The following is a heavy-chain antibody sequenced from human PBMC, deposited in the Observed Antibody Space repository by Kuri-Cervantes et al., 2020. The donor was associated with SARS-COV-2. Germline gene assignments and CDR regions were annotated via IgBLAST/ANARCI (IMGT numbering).Heavy chain of an antibody. Sequence: SETLSLTCTVSGGSISSYYWSWIRQPPGKGLEWIGYIYYSGSTNYNPSLKSRVTISVDTSKNQFSLNLSSVTAADTTVYYCARDNILFSGSGFDYWGQGTLVTVSS. J-gene: IGHJ4*02. V-gene: IGHV4-59*01. D-gene: IGHD1-26*01. CDR3: ARDNILFSGSGFDY. CDR2: IYYSGST. CDR1: GGSISSYY.